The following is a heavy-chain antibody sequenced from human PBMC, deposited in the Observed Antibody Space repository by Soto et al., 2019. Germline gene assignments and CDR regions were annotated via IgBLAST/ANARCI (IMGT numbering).Heavy chain of an antibody. CDR2: ISYDGKQT. J-gene: IGHJ2*01. CDR3: ARDGWGSNWYFDL. D-gene: IGHD3-16*01. Sequence: PGGSLRLSCGAPGVTFKDYGMHWVRQAPGKGLELVAVISYDGKQTYYADSVKGRFTISKDKSKRTLFLQMNSLRVDDTAVYYCARDGWGSNWYFDLWGRGTLVTV. CDR1: GVTFKDYG. V-gene: IGHV3-30*03.